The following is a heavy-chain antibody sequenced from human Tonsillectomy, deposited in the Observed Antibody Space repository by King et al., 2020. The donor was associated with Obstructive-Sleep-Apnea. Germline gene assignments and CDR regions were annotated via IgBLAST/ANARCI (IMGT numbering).Heavy chain of an antibody. Sequence: VQLVEPGAEVKKPGASVKVSCRASGYSFTGYYMHWVRQAPGQGFEWMGWINPNSVGTSYAQKFQGRVTMTRDTSISTAYMELSSLRSDDTAVYYCARTTIAAYGEYWGQGTLVTVSS. CDR1: GYSFTGYY. D-gene: IGHD3-10*01. J-gene: IGHJ4*02. CDR3: ARTTIAAYGEY. V-gene: IGHV1-2*02. CDR2: INPNSVGT.